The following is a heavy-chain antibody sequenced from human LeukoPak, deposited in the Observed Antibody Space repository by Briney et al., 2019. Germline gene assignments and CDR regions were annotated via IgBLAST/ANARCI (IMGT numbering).Heavy chain of an antibody. CDR1: GLTFRNYG. CDR2: IYSGGGTTK. Sequence: GTPLRLSCVASGLTFRNYGFHWVRQAPGKGLEGVAIIYSGGGTTKYYAESVKDRFTITSDDSRDTLYLQMNSLRAEDTAVYYCVVILVPGGVWHFDLWGRGTLVTVSS. J-gene: IGHJ2*01. V-gene: IGHV3-33*03. CDR3: VVILVPGGVWHFDL. D-gene: IGHD2-2*01.